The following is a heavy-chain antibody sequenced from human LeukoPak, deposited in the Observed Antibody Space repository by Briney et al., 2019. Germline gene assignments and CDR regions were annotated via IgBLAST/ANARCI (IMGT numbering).Heavy chain of an antibody. CDR3: ARDEWVGDVGYDY. D-gene: IGHD3-10*01. Sequence: GGSLRLSCAASGFTVSSNYMSWVRQASGKGLEWVSVIYSGGSTYYADSVKGRFTISRDNSKNTLYLQMNSLRAEDTAVYYCARDEWVGDVGYDYWGQGTLVTVSS. J-gene: IGHJ4*02. CDR1: GFTVSSNY. V-gene: IGHV3-53*01. CDR2: IYSGGST.